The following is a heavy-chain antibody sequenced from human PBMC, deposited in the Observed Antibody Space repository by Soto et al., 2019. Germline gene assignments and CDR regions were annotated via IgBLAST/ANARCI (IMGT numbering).Heavy chain of an antibody. V-gene: IGHV1-69*08. CDR1: GGTFSSYT. CDR3: AREGSVEMATITPRGAFDI. J-gene: IGHJ3*02. Sequence: QVQLVQSGAEVKKPGSSVKVSCKASGGTFSSYTISWVRQAPGQGLEWMGRIIPILGIANYAQKFQGRVTITADKPTSTAYMELSSLRSEDTAVYYCAREGSVEMATITPRGAFDIWGQGTMVTVSS. CDR2: IIPILGIA. D-gene: IGHD5-12*01.